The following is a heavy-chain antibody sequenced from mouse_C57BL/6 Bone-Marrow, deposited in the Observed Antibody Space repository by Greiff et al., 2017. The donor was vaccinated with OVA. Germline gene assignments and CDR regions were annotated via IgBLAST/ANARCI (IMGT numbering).Heavy chain of an antibody. D-gene: IGHD3-2*02. V-gene: IGHV1-81*01. J-gene: IGHJ2*01. CDR2: IYPRSGNT. Sequence: VKLMESGAELARPGASVKLSCKASGYTFTSYGISWVKQRTGQGLEWIGEIYPRSGNTYYNEKFKGKATLTADKSSSTAYMELRSLTSEDSAVYFCARHSSGYWGQGTTLTVSS. CDR1: GYTFTSYG. CDR3: ARHSSGY.